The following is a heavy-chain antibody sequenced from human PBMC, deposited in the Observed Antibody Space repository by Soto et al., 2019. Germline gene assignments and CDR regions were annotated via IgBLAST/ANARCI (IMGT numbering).Heavy chain of an antibody. J-gene: IGHJ4*02. V-gene: IGHV2-5*02. Sequence: QITLKESGPTLVKPTQTLTLTCTFSGFSLSTSGVGVGWIRQPPGKALEWLALIYWDDDKRYSPSLKSRLTTTKDTSKNQVVLTMTNMDPVDTATYYCAHRLEAGGPITGTELFDYWGQGTLVTVSS. CDR1: GFSLSTSGVG. CDR2: IYWDDDK. CDR3: AHRLEAGGPITGTELFDY. D-gene: IGHD1-20*01.